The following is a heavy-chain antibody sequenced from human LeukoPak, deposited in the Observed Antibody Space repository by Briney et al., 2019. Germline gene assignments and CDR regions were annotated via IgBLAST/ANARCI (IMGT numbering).Heavy chain of an antibody. V-gene: IGHV4-39*07. D-gene: IGHD3-3*01. J-gene: IGHJ4*02. CDR2: IDYSGSS. Sequence: SETLSLTCIVSGDSISSGSFYRGWLRQPPGQGLEWIVSIDYSGSSYYNPSLKSRVTMSVDASKNLLSLKVTSVSAADTAVYCARGGNIFWSGYYDYFDSWGQGTLVIVSS. CDR1: GDSISSGSFY. CDR3: ARGGNIFWSGYYDYFDS.